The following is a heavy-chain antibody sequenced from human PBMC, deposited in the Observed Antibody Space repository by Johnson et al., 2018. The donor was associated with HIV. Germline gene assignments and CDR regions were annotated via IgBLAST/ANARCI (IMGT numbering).Heavy chain of an antibody. CDR1: GFTFSSYD. D-gene: IGHD3-16*01. J-gene: IGHJ3*02. V-gene: IGHV3-13*01. CDR3: ARSDRAEGGRGDAFHI. CDR2: IGTAGDT. Sequence: VQLVESGGGLVQPGGSLRLSCAASGFTFSSYDMHWVRQATGKGLEWVSAIGTAGDTYYPGSVKGRFTISRENAKNSLYLQMNSLRAGDTAVYYCARSDRAEGGRGDAFHIWGQGTMVTVSS.